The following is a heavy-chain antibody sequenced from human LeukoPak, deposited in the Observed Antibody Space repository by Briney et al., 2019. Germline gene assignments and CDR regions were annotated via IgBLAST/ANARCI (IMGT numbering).Heavy chain of an antibody. CDR3: ATRLYTSDLAGDY. D-gene: IGHD6-19*01. CDR1: GFTFSSYA. CDR2: ISASDGTT. Sequence: GESLRLSCAASGFTFSSYAMSWVRQAPGKGLDWVSVISASDGTTHYADSVKGRFTISRDNSKNTLYLQMNSLRAEDTAVYYCATRLYTSDLAGDYWGQGTLVTVSS. J-gene: IGHJ4*02. V-gene: IGHV3-23*01.